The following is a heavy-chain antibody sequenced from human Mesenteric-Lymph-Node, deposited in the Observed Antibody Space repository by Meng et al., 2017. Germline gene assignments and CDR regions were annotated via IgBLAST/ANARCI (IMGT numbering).Heavy chain of an antibody. CDR1: GGSISSGGHS. J-gene: IGHJ4*01. CDR3: ARVDSSGYFLDY. Sequence: QVQLQESGPGLVKPSQTLSPNCTVSGGSISSGGHSWSWIRQHPGKGLEWIAYIYYSGSTYYNPSLKSRVILSVDTSKNQFSLKLSSVTAADTAVYYCARVDSSGYFLDYWGQGTLVTVSS. V-gene: IGHV4-31*03. CDR2: IYYSGST. D-gene: IGHD3-22*01.